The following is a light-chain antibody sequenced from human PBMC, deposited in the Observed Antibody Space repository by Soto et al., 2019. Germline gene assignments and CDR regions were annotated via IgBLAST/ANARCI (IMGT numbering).Light chain of an antibody. V-gene: IGLV2-14*01. CDR1: SSDVGGYNY. Sequence: QSALTQPASVSGSPGQSITISCTGTSSDVGGYNYVSWYQQHPGKAPKLLIYEVSNRPSGVSNRFSGSKSGNTASLTISGLQAEDEADYYCSSYTSSNTVVFGRGTKLTVL. CDR3: SSYTSSNTVV. J-gene: IGLJ2*01. CDR2: EVS.